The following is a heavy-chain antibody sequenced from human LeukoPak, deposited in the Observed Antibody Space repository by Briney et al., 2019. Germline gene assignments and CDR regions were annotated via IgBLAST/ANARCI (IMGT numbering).Heavy chain of an antibody. CDR3: AADSSGWSDDSLDI. CDR1: GYTFTDYY. CDR2: INPNGGGT. J-gene: IGHJ3*02. V-gene: IGHV1-2*02. D-gene: IGHD6-19*01. Sequence: ASAKVSCKASGYTFTDYYIHWVRQAPGQGLQWMGWINPNGGGTNYAEEFRGRVTMTRDTSLSTAYMDLSSLTSDDTAVYYCAADSSGWSDDSLDIWGQGTMVTVSS.